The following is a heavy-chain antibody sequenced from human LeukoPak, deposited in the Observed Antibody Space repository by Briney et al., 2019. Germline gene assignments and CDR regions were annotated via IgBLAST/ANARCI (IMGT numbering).Heavy chain of an antibody. D-gene: IGHD3-22*01. CDR1: GFTFSSYG. CDR3: AKDRSLTLPTFERSGYYYY. V-gene: IGHV3-33*06. Sequence: PGGSLRLSCAASGFTFSSYGMRWVRQAPGKGLEWVAVIWYDGSNKYYADSVKGRFTISRDNSNNTLYLQMNSLRAEDTALYYCAKDRSLTLPTFERSGYYYYWGQGTLVTVSS. CDR2: IWYDGSNK. J-gene: IGHJ4*02.